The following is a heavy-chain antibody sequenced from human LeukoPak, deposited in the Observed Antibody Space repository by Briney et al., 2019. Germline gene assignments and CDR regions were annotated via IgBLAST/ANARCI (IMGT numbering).Heavy chain of an antibody. Sequence: GASVKVSCKASGGTFSSYAISWVRQAPGQGLEWMGRIIPILGIANYAQKSQGRVTITADKSTSTAYMELSSLRSEDTAVYYCALGLATIRPLSNYWGQGTLVTVSS. CDR3: ALGLATIRPLSNY. CDR2: IIPILGIA. CDR1: GGTFSSYA. D-gene: IGHD5-24*01. J-gene: IGHJ4*02. V-gene: IGHV1-69*04.